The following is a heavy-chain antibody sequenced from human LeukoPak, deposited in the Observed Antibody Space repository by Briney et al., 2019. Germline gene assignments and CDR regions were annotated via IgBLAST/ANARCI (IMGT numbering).Heavy chain of an antibody. CDR1: GFTFSSYS. Sequence: GGPLRLSCAASGFTFSSYSMIWVRQAPGKGLEWVSSISSSSSYIYYADSVKGRFTISRDNAKNSMYVQMNSLRAEDKAVYYCARDKWRGYCSGGSCFDAFDIWGQGTMVTVSS. J-gene: IGHJ3*02. V-gene: IGHV3-21*01. CDR2: ISSSSSYI. D-gene: IGHD2-15*01. CDR3: ARDKWRGYCSGGSCFDAFDI.